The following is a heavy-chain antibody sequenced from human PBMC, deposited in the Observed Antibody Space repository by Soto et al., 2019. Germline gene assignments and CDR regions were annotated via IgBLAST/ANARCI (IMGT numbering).Heavy chain of an antibody. D-gene: IGHD3-9*01. CDR1: GGSVSNGMYY. CDR2: VYFTGTT. J-gene: IGHJ4*02. CDR3: ARYFNITDRRPLNYSHY. Sequence: SETLSLTCTVSGGSVSNGMYYWSWIRQPPGKGLEWTGNVYFTGTTIYNPSLKSRVTMSVDTYKDQFFLKLTSVTAADTAVYYCARYFNITDRRPLNYSHYSGLAPLVTGS. V-gene: IGHV4-61*01.